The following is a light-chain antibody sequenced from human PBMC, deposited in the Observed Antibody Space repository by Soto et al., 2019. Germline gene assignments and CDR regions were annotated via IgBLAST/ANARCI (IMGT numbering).Light chain of an antibody. CDR1: SSDVGNYDY. Sequence: QSALTQPASVSGSPGQSITISCTGTSSDVGNYDYVSWYQQHPGKAPKLMIYEVSNRPSGVFHRFSGSKSGNTASLTISGLQAEDDADYYCSSYTSSGTDVFGAGTQLTVL. CDR2: EVS. V-gene: IGLV2-14*01. CDR3: SSYTSSGTDV. J-gene: IGLJ1*01.